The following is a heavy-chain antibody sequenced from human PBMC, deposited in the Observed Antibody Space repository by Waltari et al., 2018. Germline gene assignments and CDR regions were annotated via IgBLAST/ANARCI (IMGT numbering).Heavy chain of an antibody. D-gene: IGHD3-10*01. J-gene: IGHJ4*02. CDR1: GGSISSSSYY. V-gene: IGHV4-39*07. CDR3: ARESGRDYYLDY. Sequence: QLQLQESGPGLVKPSETLSLTCTVSGGSISSSSYYWGWIRQSPGKGLEGIGITHYSGSTHYNPSLRSRVTISVETSKNQFSLKLSSVTAADTAVYYCARESGRDYYLDYWGQGTLVTVSS. CDR2: THYSGST.